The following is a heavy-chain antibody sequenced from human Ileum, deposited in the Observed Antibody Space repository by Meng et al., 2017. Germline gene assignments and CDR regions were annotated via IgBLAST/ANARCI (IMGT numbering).Heavy chain of an antibody. V-gene: IGHV4-4*02. Sequence: QVPLQEPGPGLLKPSGTLSLPFAFSGGSISTRDWWSWVRQPPGKGLEWIGEIHHSGSTNYNPSLKSRVTISVDKSKNQFSLKLNSVTAADTAVYYCAREWSGSYRHFDYWGQGTLVTVSS. CDR2: IHHSGST. CDR3: AREWSGSYRHFDY. J-gene: IGHJ4*02. CDR1: GGSISTRDW. D-gene: IGHD1-26*01.